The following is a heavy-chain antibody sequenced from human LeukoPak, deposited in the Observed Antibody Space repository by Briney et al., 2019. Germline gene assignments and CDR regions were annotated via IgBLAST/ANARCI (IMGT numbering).Heavy chain of an antibody. J-gene: IGHJ4*02. CDR1: GFTFDDYA. CDR3: AKDINAGWGYSGYDYDY. Sequence: GGSLRLSCAASGFTFDDYAMHWVRQAPGKGLEWVSLISGDGGSTYYADSVKGRFTISRDNSKNSLYLQMNSLRTEDTALYYCAKDINAGWGYSGYDYDYWGQGTLVTVSS. D-gene: IGHD5-12*01. V-gene: IGHV3-43*02. CDR2: ISGDGGST.